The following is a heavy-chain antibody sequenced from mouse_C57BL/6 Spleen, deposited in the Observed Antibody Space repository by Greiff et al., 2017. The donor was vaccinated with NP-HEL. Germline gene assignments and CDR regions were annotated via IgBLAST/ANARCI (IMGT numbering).Heavy chain of an antibody. J-gene: IGHJ2*01. V-gene: IGHV1-72*01. D-gene: IGHD1-1*01. Sequence: QVQLLQPGAELVKPGASVKLSCTASGYTFTSYWMPWVRQSPGRGLEWIGTISPNSGGTKYHDKFKGKATLTVDKPSSTAYMQLSSLTSEDSEVYYSARDYNGGSYDYWGQGTTLTVSS. CDR2: ISPNSGGT. CDR1: GYTFTSYW. CDR3: ARDYNGGSYDY.